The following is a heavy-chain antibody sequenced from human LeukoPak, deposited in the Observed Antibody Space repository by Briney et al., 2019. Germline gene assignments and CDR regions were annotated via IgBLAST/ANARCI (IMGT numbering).Heavy chain of an antibody. CDR3: AKVEEAYSSSWFGFDP. J-gene: IGHJ5*02. V-gene: IGHV3-30*02. CDR2: IRYDGSNK. Sequence: GGSLRLSRAASGFTFSSYGMHWVRQAPGKGLEWVAFIRYDGSNKYYADSVKGRFTISRDNSKNTLYLQMSSLRAEDTAVYYCAKVEEAYSSSWFGFDPWGQGTLVTVSS. D-gene: IGHD6-13*01. CDR1: GFTFSSYG.